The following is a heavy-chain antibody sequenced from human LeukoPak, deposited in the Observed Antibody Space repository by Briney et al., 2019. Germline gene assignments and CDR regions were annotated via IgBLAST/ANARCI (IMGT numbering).Heavy chain of an antibody. J-gene: IGHJ4*02. D-gene: IGHD3-22*01. Sequence: GGSLRLSCAASGFTFTDAWMHWVRQAPGKGLEWVAVISYDGSNKYYADSVKGRFTISRDNSKNTLYLQMNSLRAEDTAVYYCARERYDSSGYYAHWGQGTLVTVSS. CDR3: ARERYDSSGYYAH. CDR1: GFTFTDAW. V-gene: IGHV3-30-3*01. CDR2: ISYDGSNK.